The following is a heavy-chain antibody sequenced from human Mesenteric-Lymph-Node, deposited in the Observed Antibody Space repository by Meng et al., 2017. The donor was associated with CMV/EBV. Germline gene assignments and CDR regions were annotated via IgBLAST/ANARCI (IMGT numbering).Heavy chain of an antibody. J-gene: IGHJ5*02. Sequence: GESLKISCAASGFTFSNAWMTWVRQAPGKGLEWVSVIHSGGRPHYSDSVKGRFSISRDNPKNTLYLQMTNLRAEDTAVYYCARVDSSTFGWFDPWGQGTLVTVSS. CDR1: GFTFSNAW. CDR2: IHSGGRP. CDR3: ARVDSSTFGWFDP. V-gene: IGHV3-53*01. D-gene: IGHD3-22*01.